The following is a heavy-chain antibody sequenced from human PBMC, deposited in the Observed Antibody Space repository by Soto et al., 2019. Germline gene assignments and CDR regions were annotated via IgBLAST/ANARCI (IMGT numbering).Heavy chain of an antibody. V-gene: IGHV3-23*01. J-gene: IGHJ4*02. D-gene: IGHD6-19*01. CDR1: GFTFSSYA. Sequence: GGSLRLSCAASGFTFSSYAMSWVRQAPGKGLEWVSAISGSGGSTYYADSVKGRFTISRDNSKNTLYLQMNSLRAEDTAVYYCSKDGGPKWLVFIDYWGQGTLVTVSS. CDR3: SKDGGPKWLVFIDY. CDR2: ISGSGGST.